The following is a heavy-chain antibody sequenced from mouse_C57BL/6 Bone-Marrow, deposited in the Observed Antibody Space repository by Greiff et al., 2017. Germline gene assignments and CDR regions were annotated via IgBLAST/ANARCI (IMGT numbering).Heavy chain of an antibody. D-gene: IGHD4-1*01. V-gene: IGHV5-17*01. CDR3: AREPYWDAMDY. J-gene: IGHJ4*01. CDR1: GFTFSDYG. CDR2: ISSGSSTI. Sequence: EVQGVESGGGLVKPGGSLKLSCAASGFTFSDYGMHWVRQAPERGLEWVAYISSGSSTIYYADTVKGRFTISRDNAKNTLFLQMTSLRSEDTAMYYCAREPYWDAMDYWGQGTSVTVSS.